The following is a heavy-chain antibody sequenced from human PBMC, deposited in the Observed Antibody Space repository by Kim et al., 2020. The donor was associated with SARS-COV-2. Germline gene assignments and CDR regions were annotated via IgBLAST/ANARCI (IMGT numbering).Heavy chain of an antibody. Sequence: LSLTCAASGFTFSSYGMHWVRQAPGKGLGWVAVIWYDGSNKYYADSVKGRFTISRDNSKNTLYLQMNSLRAEDTAVYYCARDPSNNYYDSSGDSGWFDPWGPGTLVTVSS. V-gene: IGHV3-33*01. D-gene: IGHD3-22*01. CDR2: IWYDGSNK. CDR3: ARDPSNNYYDSSGDSGWFDP. CDR1: GFTFSSYG. J-gene: IGHJ5*02.